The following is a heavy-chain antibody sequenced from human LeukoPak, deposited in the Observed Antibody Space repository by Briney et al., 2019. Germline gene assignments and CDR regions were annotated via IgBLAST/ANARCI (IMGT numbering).Heavy chain of an antibody. V-gene: IGHV3-23*01. CDR3: TTEVAVVVAATYRRRRYYFDY. CDR1: GFTFSSYA. CDR2: ISGSGGST. J-gene: IGHJ4*02. Sequence: GSLRLSCAASGFTFSSYAMSWVRQAPGKGLEWVSAISGSGGSTYYADSVKGRFTISRDNSKNTLYLQMNSLRAEDTAVYYCTTEVAVVVAATYRRRRYYFDYWGQGTLVTVSS. D-gene: IGHD2-15*01.